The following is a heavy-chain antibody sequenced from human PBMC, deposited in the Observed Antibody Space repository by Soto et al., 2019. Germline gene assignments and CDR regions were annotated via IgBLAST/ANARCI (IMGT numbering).Heavy chain of an antibody. Sequence: QLQLQESGPGLVKPSETLSLICTVSGGSITSSSYYWGWIRQPPGKGLEWIGSIYYSGTTKYNPSLMSRVTLSVDTSNNQFSLKLSSVTATYTSVYCCARQEKGSYYYVSTGVDAWGQGTTVTVSS. J-gene: IGHJ6*01. CDR3: ARQEKGSYYYVSTGVDA. CDR1: GGSITSSSYY. CDR2: IYYSGTT. D-gene: IGHD3-22*01. V-gene: IGHV4-39*01.